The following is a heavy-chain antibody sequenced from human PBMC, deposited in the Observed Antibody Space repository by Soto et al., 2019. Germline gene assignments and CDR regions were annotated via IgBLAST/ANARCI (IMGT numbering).Heavy chain of an antibody. J-gene: IGHJ6*02. Sequence: GASVKVSCKASGGTFSSYAISWVRQAPGQGLEWMGGIIPIFGTANYAQKFQGRVTITADESTSTAYMELSSLRSEDTAVYYCAREHRSSGWYRYGMDVWGQGTTVTVSS. CDR2: IIPIFGTA. CDR3: AREHRSSGWYRYGMDV. D-gene: IGHD6-19*01. CDR1: GGTFSSYA. V-gene: IGHV1-69*13.